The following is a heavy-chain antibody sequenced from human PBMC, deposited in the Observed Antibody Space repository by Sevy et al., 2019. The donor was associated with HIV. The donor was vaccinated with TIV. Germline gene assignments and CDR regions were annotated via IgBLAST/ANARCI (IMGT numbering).Heavy chain of an antibody. J-gene: IGHJ2*01. D-gene: IGHD3-10*01. CDR1: GFSVSSDNY. CDR3: AREGRVFYGSGTYYNDWHFDL. CDR2: SYHSGTT. Sequence: SETLSLTCTVSGFSVSSDNYWGWLRQSPGKGLQWIGSSYHSGTTYYNSSLNSRVTISVDTSRNRFSLRLNSVTAADTALYFCAREGRVFYGSGTYYNDWHFDLWGRGTLVTVSS. V-gene: IGHV4-38-2*02.